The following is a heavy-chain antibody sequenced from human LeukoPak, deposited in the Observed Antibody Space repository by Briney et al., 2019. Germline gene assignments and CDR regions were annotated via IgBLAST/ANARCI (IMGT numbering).Heavy chain of an antibody. J-gene: IGHJ5*02. V-gene: IGHV1-46*01. CDR3: ARRSGDGYNYWFDP. D-gene: IGHD5-24*01. CDR1: GYTFTSYD. Sequence: ASVKVSCKASGYTFTSYDINWVRQATGQGLEWMGIINPSGGSTSYAQKFQGRVTMTRDMSTSTVYMELSSLRSEDTAVYYCARRSGDGYNYWFDPWGQGTLVTVSS. CDR2: INPSGGST.